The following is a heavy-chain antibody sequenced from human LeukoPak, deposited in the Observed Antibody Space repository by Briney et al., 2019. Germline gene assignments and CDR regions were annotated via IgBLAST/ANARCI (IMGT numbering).Heavy chain of an antibody. CDR1: GFSFDSYS. CDR3: ARSSGWWALDY. Sequence: PSETLSLTCSVSGFSFDSYSCHWVRQPPGKGLEDVAAIDSYGTTYFTPSLRSRLSISVDRSKSQCSLKLSSVTAADTAVYYCARSSGWWALDYWGRGTLAAVSS. D-gene: IGHD6-13*01. J-gene: IGHJ4*02. CDR2: IDSYGTT. V-gene: IGHV4-39*07.